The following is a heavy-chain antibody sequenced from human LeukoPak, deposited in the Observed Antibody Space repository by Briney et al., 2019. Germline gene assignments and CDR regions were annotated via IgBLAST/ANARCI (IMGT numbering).Heavy chain of an antibody. D-gene: IGHD1-26*01. CDR3: AREVGATVDP. J-gene: IGHJ5*02. CDR1: GYNFTSFV. V-gene: IGHV1-8*01. Sequence: ASVNVSCKPAGYNFTSFVIIWLRQATGQGLEWMGWMNANSGYTGYARKFQGRVTLTRNTSIGTAYMEQSSVRSEDTAVYYCAREVGATVDPWGQGTLVTVSS. CDR2: MNANSGYT.